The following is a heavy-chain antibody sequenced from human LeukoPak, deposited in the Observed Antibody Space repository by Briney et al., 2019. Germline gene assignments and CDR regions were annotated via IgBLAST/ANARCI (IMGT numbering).Heavy chain of an antibody. Sequence: PGGSLRLSCAASGFTFSSKWMSWVRQAPGKGLEWVANIKQDGTEKYYADSVKGRFTISRDNAKNSLYLQMNSLRAEDTAVYSCARAQYCRGETCHFDYWGQGTLVTVSS. D-gene: IGHD2-15*01. J-gene: IGHJ4*02. CDR2: IKQDGTEK. V-gene: IGHV3-7*05. CDR3: ARAQYCRGETCHFDY. CDR1: GFTFSSKW.